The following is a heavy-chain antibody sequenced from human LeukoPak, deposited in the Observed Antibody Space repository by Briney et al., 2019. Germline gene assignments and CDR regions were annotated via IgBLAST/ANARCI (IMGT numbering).Heavy chain of an antibody. CDR2: VYYTGST. J-gene: IGHJ5*02. CDR1: DASVTSGGFY. CDR3: ARHSGSGSLSRPFDP. D-gene: IGHD3-10*01. Sequence: SETLSLTCTVSDASVTSGGFYWAWLRQPPGKGLEWIATVYYTGSTYYTPSLKSRVTISIDTSKNQFSLNLRSVVAPDTAVYYCARHSGSGSLSRPFDPWGQGTLVTVSA. V-gene: IGHV4-39*01.